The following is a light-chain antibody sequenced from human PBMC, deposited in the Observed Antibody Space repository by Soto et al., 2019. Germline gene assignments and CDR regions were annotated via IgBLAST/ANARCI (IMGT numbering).Light chain of an antibody. CDR1: QTVRNNY. Sequence: QSRSTLYVAVGGRVTINYRSSQTVRNNYLAWYQQKPGQAPRLLIYDASSRATGIPDRFIVGGSGTDFTLAMSTLESEDFAVYYCEPYGSSSWTFGQGTKVDIK. CDR2: DAS. J-gene: IGKJ1*01. V-gene: IGKV3-20*01. CDR3: EPYGSSSWT.